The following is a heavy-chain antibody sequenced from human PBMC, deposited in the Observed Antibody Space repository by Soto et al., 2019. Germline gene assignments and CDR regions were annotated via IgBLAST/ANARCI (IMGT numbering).Heavy chain of an antibody. CDR1: GYSISSGYY. D-gene: IGHD3-22*01. Sequence: PSETLSLTCAVSGYSISSGYYWGWIRQPPGKGLEWIGSIYHSGSTYYNPSLKSRVTISVDTSKNQFSLKLSSVTAADTAVYYCARVILSPNVPTDSSEDAFDIWGQGTMVTVS. CDR3: ARVILSPNVPTDSSEDAFDI. V-gene: IGHV4-38-2*01. CDR2: IYHSGST. J-gene: IGHJ3*02.